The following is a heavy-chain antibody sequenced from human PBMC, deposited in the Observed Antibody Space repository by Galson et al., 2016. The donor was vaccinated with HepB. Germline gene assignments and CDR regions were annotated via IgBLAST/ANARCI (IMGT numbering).Heavy chain of an antibody. CDR2: IIPLFGAT. CDR3: ARGGGITRVRGVMPGWFDP. V-gene: IGHV1-69*06. J-gene: IGHJ5*02. CDR1: GGTFSNFA. D-gene: IGHD3-10*01. Sequence: SVKVTCKASGGTFSNFAISWLRQAPGQGLEWMGGIIPLFGATNYAQKFQGRVTITADKPTTTVYMDLSSLRSEDTAVYYCARGGGITRVRGVMPGWFDPWGQGTLVTVSS.